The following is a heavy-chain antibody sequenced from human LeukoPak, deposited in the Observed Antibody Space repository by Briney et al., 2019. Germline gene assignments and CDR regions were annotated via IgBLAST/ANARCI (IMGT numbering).Heavy chain of an antibody. D-gene: IGHD5-18*01. Sequence: GGSLRLSCAASGFTFSSYWMHWVRQAPGKGLVWVSRINSDGSSTSYADSVKGRFTISGDNAKNTLYLQMNSLRAEDTAVYYCARSPGGYSYGYSDYWGQGTLVTVSS. CDR3: ARSPGGYSYGYSDY. J-gene: IGHJ4*02. V-gene: IGHV3-74*01. CDR1: GFTFSSYW. CDR2: INSDGSST.